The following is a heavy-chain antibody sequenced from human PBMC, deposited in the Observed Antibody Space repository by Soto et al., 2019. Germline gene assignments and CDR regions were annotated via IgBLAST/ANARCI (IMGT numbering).Heavy chain of an antibody. D-gene: IGHD3-3*01. CDR3: AKAPGFWSGYTYVY. V-gene: IGHV3-23*01. Sequence: GGSLRLSCAASGFTFSSYAMSWVRQAPGKGLEWVSAISGSGGSTYYADSVKGRFTISRDNSKNTLYLQMNSLRAEDTAVYYCAKAPGFWSGYTYVYWGQGTLVTVSS. CDR1: GFTFSSYA. CDR2: ISGSGGST. J-gene: IGHJ4*02.